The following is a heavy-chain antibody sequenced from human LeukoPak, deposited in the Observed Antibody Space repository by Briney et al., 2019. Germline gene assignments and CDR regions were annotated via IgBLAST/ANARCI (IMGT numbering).Heavy chain of an antibody. CDR3: ASRGKVVPAAH. CDR2: ISAGGGST. J-gene: IGHJ1*01. V-gene: IGHV3-23*01. D-gene: IGHD2-2*01. CDR1: EFSFSSYA. Sequence: GGSLRLSCAASEFSFSSYAMSWVRQAPGKGLEWVSGISAGGGSTYYADSVKGRFTISRDNSKNTLYLQMNSLRAEDTAVYYCASRGKVVPAAHWGQGTLVTVSS.